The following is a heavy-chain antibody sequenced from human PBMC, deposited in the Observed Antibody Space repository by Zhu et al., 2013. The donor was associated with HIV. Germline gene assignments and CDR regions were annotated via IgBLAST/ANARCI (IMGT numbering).Heavy chain of an antibody. V-gene: IGHV1-2*02. CDR2: INPKNGGT. D-gene: IGHD4-17*01. CDR3: ARDPSTRYYTDV. Sequence: QSGTEMKRPGTSVKVSCRPSGYRFTAYYIHWVRQAPGKGIEWMGWINPKNGGTKLAQTFRDRISVTRDTSINTIYMELRSLASDDTAVYYCARDPSTRYYTDVWGKGTTVIVS. CDR1: GYRFTAYY. J-gene: IGHJ6*03.